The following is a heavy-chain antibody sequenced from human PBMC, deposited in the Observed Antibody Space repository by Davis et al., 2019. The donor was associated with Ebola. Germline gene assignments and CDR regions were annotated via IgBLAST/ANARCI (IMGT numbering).Heavy chain of an antibody. Sequence: PGGSLRLSCTVSGGSISSYYWSWIRQPAGKGLEWIGRIYTSGSTNYNPSLKSRVTMSVDTSKNQFSLKLSSVTAADTAVYYCARAGTTRPYYYYGMDVWGQGTTVTVSS. J-gene: IGHJ6*02. CDR3: ARAGTTRPYYYYGMDV. D-gene: IGHD1-7*01. V-gene: IGHV4-4*07. CDR1: GGSISSYY. CDR2: IYTSGST.